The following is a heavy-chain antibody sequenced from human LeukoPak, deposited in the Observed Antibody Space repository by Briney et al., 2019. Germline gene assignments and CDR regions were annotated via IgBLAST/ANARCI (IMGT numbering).Heavy chain of an antibody. CDR3: AHGSMYKLDH. D-gene: IGHD1-1*01. Sequence: GGTLRLSCAASGFSFSSHGMSWVRQAPGKGLEWVSGIIGGAGGTYYADSVKGRFTISRDNAKNTLYLQMNSLRAEDTAVYYCAHGSMYKLDHWGRGNLVTVSS. V-gene: IGHV3-23*01. CDR1: GFSFSSHG. CDR2: IIGGAGGT. J-gene: IGHJ4*02.